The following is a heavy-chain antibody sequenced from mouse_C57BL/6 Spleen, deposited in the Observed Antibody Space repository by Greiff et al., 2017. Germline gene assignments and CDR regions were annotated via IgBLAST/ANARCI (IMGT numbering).Heavy chain of an antibody. V-gene: IGHV5-9*01. D-gene: IGHD1-1*01. CDR1: GFTFSSYT. CDR3: ASLNLLPFAY. Sequence: DVKLVESVGGLVKPGGSLKLSCAASGFTFSSYTMSWVRQTPEKRLEWVATISGGGGNTYYPDSVKGRFTISRDNAKNTLYLQMSSLRSEDTALXYCASLNLLPFAYWGQGTLVTVSA. CDR2: ISGGGGNT. J-gene: IGHJ3*01.